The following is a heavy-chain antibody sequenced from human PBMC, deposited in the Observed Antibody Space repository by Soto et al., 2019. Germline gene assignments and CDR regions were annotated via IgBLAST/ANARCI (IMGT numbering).Heavy chain of an antibody. D-gene: IGHD1-1*01. J-gene: IGHJ4*02. V-gene: IGHV3-30*18. CDR2: ISYDGSNK. CDR1: GFTFSSYG. CDR3: AKDERTTGVGLLEY. Sequence: QVQLVESGGGVVQPGRSLRLSCAASGFTFSSYGMHWVRQAPGKGLEWVAVISYDGSNKYYADTVKGRFTISRDNSRNTRDLQMNSLRAEDTAVYYCAKDERTTGVGLLEYWGQGTLVTVSS.